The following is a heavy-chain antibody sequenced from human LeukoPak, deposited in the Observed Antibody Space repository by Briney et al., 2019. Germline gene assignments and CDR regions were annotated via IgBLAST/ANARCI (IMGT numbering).Heavy chain of an antibody. V-gene: IGHV3-30-3*01. Sequence: GGSLRLSCAASGFTFSSYAMHWVRQAPGRGLEWVAVISYDGSNKYYADSVKGRFTISRDNSKNTLYLQVNSLRAEDTAVYYCSRALSSWYGVFGAFDIWGQGTMVTVSS. CDR3: SRALSSWYGVFGAFDI. CDR1: GFTFSSYA. CDR2: ISYDGSNK. D-gene: IGHD6-13*01. J-gene: IGHJ3*02.